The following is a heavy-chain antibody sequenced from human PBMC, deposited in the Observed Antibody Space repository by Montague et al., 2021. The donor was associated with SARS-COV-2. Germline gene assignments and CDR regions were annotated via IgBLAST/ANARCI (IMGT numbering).Heavy chain of an antibody. V-gene: IGHV4-38-2*01. J-gene: IGHJ4*02. CDR3: ARRGYTGSDYFDY. CDR1: GFSISSGFY. CDR2: VYHSGYT. D-gene: IGHD5-12*01. Sequence: SETLFLTCSVSGFSISSGFYWAWIRQSPGKRPEWIGTVYHSGYTHYNPSLKGRVTVSIDTSKNQFSLTVTSVTAADTAVYFCARRGYTGSDYFDYWGQGTLVTVSS.